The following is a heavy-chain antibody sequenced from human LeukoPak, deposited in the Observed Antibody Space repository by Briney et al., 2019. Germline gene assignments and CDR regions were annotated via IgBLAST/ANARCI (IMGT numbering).Heavy chain of an antibody. Sequence: SVKVSCQASGGTFSSYVISWVRQAPGQGLEWMGGIIPIFGTANYAQKFQGRVTITADKSTSTAYMELSSLRSEDTAVYYCARILGPDWFDPWGQGTLVTVSS. CDR1: GGTFSSYV. CDR2: IIPIFGTA. J-gene: IGHJ5*02. D-gene: IGHD7-27*01. CDR3: ARILGPDWFDP. V-gene: IGHV1-69*06.